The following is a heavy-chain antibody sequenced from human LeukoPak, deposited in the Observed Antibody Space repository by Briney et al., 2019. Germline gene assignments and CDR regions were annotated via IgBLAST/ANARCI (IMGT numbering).Heavy chain of an antibody. J-gene: IGHJ4*02. CDR1: GYTFTSYD. CDR3: ARALGYSGYDSGVFGY. D-gene: IGHD5-12*01. Sequence: ASVKVSCKASGYTFTSYDINWVRQATGQGLEWMGRMNPNSGNTGYAQKFQGRVTMTRNTSISTAYMELSSLRSEDTAVYYCARALGYSGYDSGVFGYWGQGTLVTVSS. CDR2: MNPNSGNT. V-gene: IGHV1-8*01.